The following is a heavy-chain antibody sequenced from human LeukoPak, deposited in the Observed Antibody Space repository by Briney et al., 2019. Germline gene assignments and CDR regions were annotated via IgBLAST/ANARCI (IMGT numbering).Heavy chain of an antibody. D-gene: IGHD6-13*01. CDR3: ARRGSWTYYYAMHV. CDR2: IRHSGST. Sequence: PSETLSLTCDVSGGSFNDYYWSWIRQAPGKGLEWIGEIRHSGSTNYNPSLKGRVTVSVDTSKNQFSLRLTSVTAADTAVYYCARRGSWTYYYAMHVWGQGTTVTVSS. V-gene: IGHV4-34*01. J-gene: IGHJ6*02. CDR1: GGSFNDYY.